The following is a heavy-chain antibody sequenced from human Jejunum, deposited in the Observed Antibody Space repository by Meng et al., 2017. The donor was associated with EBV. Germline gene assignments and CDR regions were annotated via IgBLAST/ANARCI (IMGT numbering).Heavy chain of an antibody. CDR2: MNPSSDDT. D-gene: IGHD6-13*01. CDR3: ARAVGAAGSMVNFDY. J-gene: IGHJ4*02. V-gene: IGHV1-8*01. CDR1: GYTFTSND. Sequence: QGQLAQSGGEVKKPGASVKVSCKASGYTFTSNDINWVRQATGQGLEWIGWMNPSSDDTGFAQKFQGRVTVTRDNSINTAYMELSSLTSDDTAVYYCARAVGAAGSMVNFDYWGQGTLVTVSS.